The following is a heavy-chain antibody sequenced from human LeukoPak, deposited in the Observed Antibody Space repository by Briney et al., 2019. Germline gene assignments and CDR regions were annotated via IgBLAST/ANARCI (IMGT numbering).Heavy chain of an antibody. D-gene: IGHD3-10*01. J-gene: IGHJ4*02. CDR2: LNSDGRST. CDR3: AREPITILRGVLIDY. V-gene: IGHV3-74*01. CDR1: GFTLSTYW. Sequence: GGSLRLSCAASGFTLSTYWMHWVRQAPGKGLVWVSRLNSDGRSTTYADSVKGRFTISRDNARKTLYLEMNSLRAEDTAVYYCAREPITILRGVLIDYWGQGTLVTVTS.